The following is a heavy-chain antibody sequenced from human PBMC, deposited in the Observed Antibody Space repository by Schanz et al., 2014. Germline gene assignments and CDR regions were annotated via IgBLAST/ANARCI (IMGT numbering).Heavy chain of an antibody. J-gene: IGHJ6*02. V-gene: IGHV3-33*01. Sequence: QVQLVESGGGVVQPGRSLRLSCAASGFTFSSYGMHWVRQAPGKGLEWVALISYDGSSKNHADSVQGRFTISRDNAKNTLYLQMNSLRAEDTAVYYCARPLGPNYYYYGLDVWGQGTTVTVSS. CDR3: ARPLGPNYYYYGLDV. CDR2: ISYDGSSK. CDR1: GFTFSSYG.